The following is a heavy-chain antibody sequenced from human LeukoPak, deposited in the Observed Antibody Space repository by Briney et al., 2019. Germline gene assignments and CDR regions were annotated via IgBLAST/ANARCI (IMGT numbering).Heavy chain of an antibody. D-gene: IGHD3-10*02. CDR3: AVLGITMIGGV. V-gene: IGHV3-48*03. CDR1: GFTFSSYE. J-gene: IGHJ6*04. CDR2: ISSSTPTI. Sequence: GGSLRLSCAASGFTFSSYEMNWVRQAPGKGLEWVAYISSSTPTIYYANSVKGRFTISRDNAKNSLYLQMNSLRAEDTAVYYCAVLGITMIGGVWGKGTTVTISS.